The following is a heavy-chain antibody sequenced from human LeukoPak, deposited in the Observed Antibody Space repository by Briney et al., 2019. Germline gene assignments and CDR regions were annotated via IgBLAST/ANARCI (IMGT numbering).Heavy chain of an antibody. D-gene: IGHD1-26*01. CDR3: ARVGEGAAKD. Sequence: PGGSLRLSCAASGFTFSSYAMSWVRQAPGKGLEWVSVIYSGGSTYYADSVKGRFAISRDNSKNTLYLQRNSLRAEDTAVYYCARVGEGAAKDWGQGTLVTVSS. V-gene: IGHV3-53*01. CDR1: GFTFSSYA. J-gene: IGHJ4*02. CDR2: IYSGGST.